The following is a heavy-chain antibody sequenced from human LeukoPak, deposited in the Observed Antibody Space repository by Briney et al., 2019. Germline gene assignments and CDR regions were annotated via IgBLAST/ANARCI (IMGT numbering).Heavy chain of an antibody. CDR1: GFIFSNYG. V-gene: IGHV3-23*01. CDR2: ISGSGAVT. D-gene: IGHD3-22*01. Sequence: GGSLRLSCAASGFIFSNYGIIWASQAPGKGLEWVSGISGSGAVTKYADSVKGRFTIFRDNSKNTLYLQMNSLRVEDTAVYFCAKDYGSSGYYYGSGTADYWGQGTLVTVSS. CDR3: AKDYGSSGYYYGSGTADY. J-gene: IGHJ4*02.